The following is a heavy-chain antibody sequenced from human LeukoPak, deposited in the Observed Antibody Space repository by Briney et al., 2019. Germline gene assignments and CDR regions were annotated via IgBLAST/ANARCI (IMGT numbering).Heavy chain of an antibody. J-gene: IGHJ4*02. V-gene: IGHV3-30*02. CDR3: ARTYNPDY. CDR1: GFTFSSTG. CDR2: IRYDGNNK. Sequence: GGTLRLSCTASGFTFSSTGMHWVRQAPGKGLEWVSYIRYDGNNKYYGDSVKGRLTVSRDNSKNTLYLQMNSLRVEDTAVYYCARTYNPDYWGQGTLVTVSS. D-gene: IGHD1-14*01.